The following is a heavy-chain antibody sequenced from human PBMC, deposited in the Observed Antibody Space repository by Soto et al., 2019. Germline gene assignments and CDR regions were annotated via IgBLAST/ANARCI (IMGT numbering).Heavy chain of an antibody. CDR3: ARKYPGLRFLEWLLLDY. V-gene: IGHV4-34*01. J-gene: IGHJ4*02. D-gene: IGHD3-3*01. CDR2: INHSGST. Sequence: QVQLQQWGAGLLKPSETLSLTCAVYGGSFSGYYWSWIRQPPGKGLEWIGEINHSGSTNYNPSLKSRVTISVDTFKNQDSLKRSSVTAADTAVYYCARKYPGLRFLEWLLLDYWGQGTLVTVSS. CDR1: GGSFSGYY.